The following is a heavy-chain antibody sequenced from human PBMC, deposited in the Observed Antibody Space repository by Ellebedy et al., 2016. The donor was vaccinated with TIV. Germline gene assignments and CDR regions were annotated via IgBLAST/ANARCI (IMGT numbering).Heavy chain of an antibody. J-gene: IGHJ4*02. CDR3: AREQEWAMPGSTRFDY. D-gene: IGHD3-10*01. CDR1: GFSFSSYW. V-gene: IGHV3-7*01. CDR2: IKQEGYEQ. Sequence: GESLKISCVASGFSFSSYWMSLVRQTPGKGLEWGASIKQEGYEQSYVDAVEGRFIISSDNAKSSLYLQMTSLRVEDTAVYYCAREQEWAMPGSTRFDYWGQGTLVTVSS.